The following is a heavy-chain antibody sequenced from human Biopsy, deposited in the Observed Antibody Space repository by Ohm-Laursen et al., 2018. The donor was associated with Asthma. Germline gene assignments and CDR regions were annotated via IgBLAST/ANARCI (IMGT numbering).Heavy chain of an antibody. CDR3: ARPRWGPYGY. V-gene: IGHV3-48*02. CDR2: ISSSSSTI. D-gene: IGHD4-17*01. J-gene: IGHJ4*02. Sequence: SLRLSCAASGYTFSSYSMNWVRQAPGKGLEWVSYISSSSSTIYYADSAKGRFTISRDNAKNSLYLQMNSLRDEDTAVYYCARPRWGPYGYWGQGTLVTVSS. CDR1: GYTFSSYS.